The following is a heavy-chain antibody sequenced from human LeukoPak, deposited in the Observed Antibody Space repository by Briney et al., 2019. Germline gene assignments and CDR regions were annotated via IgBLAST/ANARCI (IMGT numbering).Heavy chain of an antibody. CDR3: ARDEAGFGTTPLDY. CDR2: ISTYNGNT. D-gene: IGHD2-8*01. Sequence: ASVKVSCKASGYTFTNYGITWVRQAPGRGLQCMGGISTYNGNTHYAQRFQGRVTMTTDTSTSTVYMEPRSLRSDDTAVYYCARDEAGFGTTPLDYWGQGTLVTVSS. CDR1: GYTFTNYG. V-gene: IGHV1-18*01. J-gene: IGHJ4*02.